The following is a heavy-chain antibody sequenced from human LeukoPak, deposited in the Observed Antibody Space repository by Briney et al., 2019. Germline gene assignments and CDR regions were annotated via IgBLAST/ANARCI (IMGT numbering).Heavy chain of an antibody. CDR3: ARGRQWLVLAYDY. CDR2: IYYSGST. D-gene: IGHD6-19*01. CDR1: GGSISSYY. J-gene: IGHJ4*02. Sequence: SETLSLTCTVSGGSISSYYWSWIRQPPGKGLEWIGYIYYSGSTNYNPSLKSRVTISVDTSKNQFSLKLSSVTAADTAVYYCARGRQWLVLAYDYWGRGTLVTVSS. V-gene: IGHV4-59*01.